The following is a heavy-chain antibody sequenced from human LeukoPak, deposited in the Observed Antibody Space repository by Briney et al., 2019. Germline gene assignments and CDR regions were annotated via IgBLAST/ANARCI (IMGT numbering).Heavy chain of an antibody. CDR2: INSANGNT. D-gene: IGHD1-26*01. CDR3: ARDGRFIVADYYYGMDV. Sequence: ASVKVSCKASGYTFANYAMHWVRQAPRQSLEWMGWINSANGNTKYSQKFQGRVTITRDTSASTAYMELSSLRSEDTAVYYCARDGRFIVADYYYGMDVWGQGTTATVSS. CDR1: GYTFANYA. J-gene: IGHJ6*02. V-gene: IGHV1-3*04.